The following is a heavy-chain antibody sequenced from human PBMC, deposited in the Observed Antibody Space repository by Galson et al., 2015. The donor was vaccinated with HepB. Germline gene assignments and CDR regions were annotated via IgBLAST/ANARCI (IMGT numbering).Heavy chain of an antibody. CDR1: GYTFTSYA. CDR2: INAGNGNT. Sequence: SVKVSCKASGYTFTSYAMHWVRQAPGQRLEWMGWINAGNGNTKYSQKFQGRVTITRDTSASTAYMELSSLRSEDTAVYYCAREGPNYYGMDVWGQGTTVTVSS. J-gene: IGHJ6*02. CDR3: AREGPNYYGMDV. V-gene: IGHV1-3*01.